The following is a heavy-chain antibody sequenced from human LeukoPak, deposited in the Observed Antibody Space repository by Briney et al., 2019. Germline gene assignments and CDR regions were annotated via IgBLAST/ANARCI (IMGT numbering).Heavy chain of an antibody. CDR1: GFTVSAYA. D-gene: IGHD3-10*01. J-gene: IGHJ4*02. CDR3: AARKVRGVWFYLNY. Sequence: GGSLRLSCAASGFTVSAYAMAWVRQAPGKGLEWVSTIYDDNTYYADSVKGRFAISTDNSKNTLYLQMNSLRVEDTAVYFCAARKVRGVWFYLNYWGQGTLVTVSS. V-gene: IGHV3-23*01. CDR2: IYDDNT.